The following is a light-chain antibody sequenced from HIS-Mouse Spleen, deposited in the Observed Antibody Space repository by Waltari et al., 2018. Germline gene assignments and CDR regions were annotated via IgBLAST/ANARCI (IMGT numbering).Light chain of an antibody. CDR2: AAS. J-gene: IGKJ1*01. Sequence: DIQLTQSPSFLSASVGARVTITCRASQGISSYLAWYQQKPGKAPKPLIYAASTLQSGVPSRFSGSGSGKEFTLTISSLQPEDFATYYCQQLNSYPPTFGQGTKVEIK. CDR1: QGISSY. V-gene: IGKV1-9*01. CDR3: QQLNSYPPT.